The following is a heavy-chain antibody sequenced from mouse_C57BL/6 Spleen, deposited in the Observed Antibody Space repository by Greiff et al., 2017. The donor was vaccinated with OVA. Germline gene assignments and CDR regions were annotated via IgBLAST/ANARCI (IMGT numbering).Heavy chain of an antibody. CDR1: GYTFTSYW. Sequence: VQLQQPGAELVRPGSSVKLSCKASGYTFTSYWMDWVKQRPGQGLDWIGNIYPSDSESHYNQKFKDKATLTVDKSSSTAYMQHSSLTSEDSAVYYCARPGWDDYYAMDYWGQGTSVTVSS. D-gene: IGHD4-1*01. CDR3: ARPGWDDYYAMDY. V-gene: IGHV1-61*01. J-gene: IGHJ4*01. CDR2: IYPSDSES.